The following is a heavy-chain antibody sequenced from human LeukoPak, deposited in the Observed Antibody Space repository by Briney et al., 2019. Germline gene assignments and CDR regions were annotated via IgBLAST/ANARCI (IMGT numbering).Heavy chain of an antibody. CDR3: ARFDSSGYYFDY. CDR1: GFTVSSNY. J-gene: IGHJ4*02. V-gene: IGHV3-53*01. CDR2: IYSGGST. D-gene: IGHD3-22*01. Sequence: GGSLRLSCAASGFTVSSNYMSWVRQAPGKGLEWVSVIYSGGSTYYADSVKGRFTISRDNSKNTLYLQMNSLRAEDTAVYYCARFDSSGYYFDYWGQGTLVAVSS.